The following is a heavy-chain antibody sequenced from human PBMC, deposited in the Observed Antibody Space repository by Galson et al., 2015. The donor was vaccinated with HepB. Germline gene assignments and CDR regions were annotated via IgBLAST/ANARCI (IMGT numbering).Heavy chain of an antibody. V-gene: IGHV1-69*04. CDR1: GDTFNTYT. CDR3: AREVGRYYGSGSPGYFDY. J-gene: IGHJ4*02. CDR2: IIPILGLP. Sequence: SVKVSCKASGDTFNTYTITWVRQAPGQGLEWMGRIIPILGLPRHAQKFQGRLTIIADKSTRTAYMELSSLTSEDTAVYYCAREVGRYYGSGSPGYFDYWGQGTLVSVSS. D-gene: IGHD3-10*01.